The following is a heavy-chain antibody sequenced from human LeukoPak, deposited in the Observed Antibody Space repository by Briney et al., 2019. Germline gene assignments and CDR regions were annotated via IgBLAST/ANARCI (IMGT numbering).Heavy chain of an antibody. D-gene: IGHD6-13*01. V-gene: IGHV4-59*01. CDR3: ARVGVSSSWGWFDP. CDR1: GGSISSYY. J-gene: IGHJ5*02. Sequence: PSETLSLTCTVSGGSISSYYWSWIRQPPGKGLEWIGYIYYSGSTNYNPSLKSRVTISVDTSKNQFSLKLSSVTAADTAMYYCARVGVSSSWGWFDPWGQGTLVTVSS. CDR2: IYYSGST.